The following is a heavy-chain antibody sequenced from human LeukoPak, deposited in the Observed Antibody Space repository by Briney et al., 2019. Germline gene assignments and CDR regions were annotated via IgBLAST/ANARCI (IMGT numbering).Heavy chain of an antibody. CDR3: ARDRWADY. D-gene: IGHD4-23*01. V-gene: IGHV3-21*01. CDR1: GFTFSSHS. CDR2: ITSSSRYI. Sequence: GGSLRLSCAASGFTFSSHSMNWVRQAPGKGLEWVSSITSSSRYIYDADSVKGRFTISRDNAKNSLYLQMNSLRAEDTAVYYCARDRWADYWGQGTLVTVSS. J-gene: IGHJ4*02.